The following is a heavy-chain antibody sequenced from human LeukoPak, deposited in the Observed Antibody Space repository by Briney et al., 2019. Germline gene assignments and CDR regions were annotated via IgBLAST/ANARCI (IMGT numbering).Heavy chain of an antibody. CDR1: GFTFSSYW. CDR3: ARATYYYDDYYYYYYMDV. D-gene: IGHD3-22*01. J-gene: IGHJ6*03. V-gene: IGHV3-7*01. Sequence: PGGSLRLSCAASGFTFSSYWMSWVRQAPGKGLEWVANIKQDGSEKYYVDSVKGRFTISRDNAKNSLYLQMNSLRAEDTAVYYCARATYYYDDYYYYYYMDVWGKGTTVTISS. CDR2: IKQDGSEK.